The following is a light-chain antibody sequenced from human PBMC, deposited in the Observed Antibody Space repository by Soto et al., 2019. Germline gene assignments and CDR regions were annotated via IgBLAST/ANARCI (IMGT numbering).Light chain of an antibody. Sequence: MQLTHSPSFLSAFVGDIVTITCRSSQAISSSLAWYQQKPGEAPKLMIYADSTLQSGVPTRLSGSGSGKEFTITISSLQPEDFASYYCQKLYSYPLIFGQVTRLAIK. V-gene: IGKV1-9*01. CDR3: QKLYSYPLI. CDR1: QAISSS. J-gene: IGKJ5*01. CDR2: ADS.